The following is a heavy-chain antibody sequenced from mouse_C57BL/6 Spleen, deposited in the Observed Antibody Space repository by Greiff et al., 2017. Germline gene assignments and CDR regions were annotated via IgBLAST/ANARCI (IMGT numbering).Heavy chain of an antibody. D-gene: IGHD2-12*01. J-gene: IGHJ3*01. CDR2: IDPNSGGT. CDR3: ARAMGAATTGEFDY. V-gene: IGHV1-62-3*01. Sequence: VQLQQSGAELVKPGASVKLSCKASGYTFTSYWMHWVKQRPGRGLEWIGRIDPNSGGTKYNEKFKGKATLTVDKPSSTAYMQLSSLTSEDSAVYDCARAMGAATTGEFDYWGQGTLVTVSA. CDR1: GYTFTSYW.